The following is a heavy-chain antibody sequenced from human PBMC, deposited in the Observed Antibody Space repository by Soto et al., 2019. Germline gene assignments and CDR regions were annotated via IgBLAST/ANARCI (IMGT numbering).Heavy chain of an antibody. CDR1: GFTFSNYT. Sequence: GAPLSLSRAASGFTFSNYTMNWLHQAPGKGLEWVSTDSASRGSTYYADPVKGRFTISRDNSKNTLYVQMSSLRAEDTAVYYCARDDYYGSSGYSYWGQGTLVTVSS. CDR2: DSASRGST. CDR3: ARDDYYGSSGYSY. J-gene: IGHJ4*02. V-gene: IGHV3-23*01. D-gene: IGHD3-22*01.